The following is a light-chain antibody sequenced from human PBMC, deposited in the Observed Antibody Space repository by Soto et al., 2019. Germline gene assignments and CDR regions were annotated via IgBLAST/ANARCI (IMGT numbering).Light chain of an antibody. CDR2: GAS. V-gene: IGKV3-20*01. CDR3: QQYGASPYT. Sequence: EIVLTQSPGTLYLSPGARATLSCRASQSVSSSYLAWYQQKPGQAPRLLIYGASSRATGIPDRFSGSVSGTEFTLTIRRREPEDFAVYYCQQYGASPYTFGQGTKLETK. CDR1: QSVSSSY. J-gene: IGKJ2*01.